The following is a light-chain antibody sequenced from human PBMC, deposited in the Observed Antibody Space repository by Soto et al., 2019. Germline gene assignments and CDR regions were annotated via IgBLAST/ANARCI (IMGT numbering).Light chain of an antibody. Sequence: EKVMKISPVTLSVSHGERATLSCRASQSVRSNLAWYQQKPGQAPRLLMYDASTRATGIPARFSGSGSGTDFTLTICRLEPEDIAVYYCLPYSSSPTFGEGTRLEI. V-gene: IGKV3-15*01. J-gene: IGKJ5*01. CDR3: LPYSSSPT. CDR1: QSVRSN. CDR2: DAS.